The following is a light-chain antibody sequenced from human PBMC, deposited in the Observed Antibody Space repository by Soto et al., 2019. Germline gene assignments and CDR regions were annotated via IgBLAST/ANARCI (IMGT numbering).Light chain of an antibody. CDR1: QSISRF. CDR2: GAS. Sequence: DIQMTQSPSSLSASVGDRVTITCRASQSISRFLIWHQQKPEKAPKVLISGASSLQSEVPSRFSGSGSGTDFTLTISSLQPEDFATYYCQQSYSTPRTFGQGTKVEIK. J-gene: IGKJ1*01. CDR3: QQSYSTPRT. V-gene: IGKV1-39*01.